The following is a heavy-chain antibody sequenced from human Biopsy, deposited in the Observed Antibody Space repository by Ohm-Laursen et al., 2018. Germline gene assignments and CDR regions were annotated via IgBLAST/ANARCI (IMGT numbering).Heavy chain of an antibody. CDR3: ARAVRNQMLSTV. J-gene: IGHJ6*02. CDR1: GYTFTSYD. Sequence: ASVKVSCKTYGYTFTSYDISWMRQVSGQGLEWIGGVNPVSKNTVSVKDFRGRVTLTGDTSSSTSYMELRSLTSKDTAIYYCARAVRNQMLSTVWGQGTAVTVSS. CDR2: VNPVSKNT. D-gene: IGHD2-2*01. V-gene: IGHV1-8*01.